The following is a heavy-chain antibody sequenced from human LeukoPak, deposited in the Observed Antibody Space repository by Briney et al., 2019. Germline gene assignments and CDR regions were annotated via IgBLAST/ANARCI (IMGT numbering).Heavy chain of an antibody. CDR3: ARSTMVRGVIIHFDY. CDR1: GFTVSSNY. V-gene: IGHV3-66*01. Sequence: GGSLRLSCAASGFTVSSNYMSWVRQAPGNGLEWVSVIYSGGSTYYADSVKGRFTISRDNSKNTLYLQMNSLRAEDTAVYYCARSTMVRGVIIHFDYWGQGTLVTVSS. J-gene: IGHJ4*02. D-gene: IGHD3-10*01. CDR2: IYSGGST.